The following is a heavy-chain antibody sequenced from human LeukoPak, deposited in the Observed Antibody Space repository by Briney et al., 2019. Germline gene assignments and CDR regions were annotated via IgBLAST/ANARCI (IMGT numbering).Heavy chain of an antibody. J-gene: IGHJ6*03. CDR2: IIPIFGTA. Sequence: EASVKVSCKASGGTFSSYAISWVRQAPGQGLEWMGGIIPIFGTANYAQKFQGRVTITADESTSTAYMELSSLRSEDPAVYYCARVHYGGNALAYYYYMDVWGKGTTVTVSS. D-gene: IGHD4-23*01. V-gene: IGHV1-69*13. CDR3: ARVHYGGNALAYYYYMDV. CDR1: GGTFSSYA.